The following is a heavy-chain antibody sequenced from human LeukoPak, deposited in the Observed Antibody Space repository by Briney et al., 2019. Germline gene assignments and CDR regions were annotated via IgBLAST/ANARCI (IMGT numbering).Heavy chain of an antibody. V-gene: IGHV4-34*01. CDR3: ARGAVAGTVLTWYYYGMDV. CDR1: GGSFSGHY. CDR2: INHSGST. J-gene: IGHJ6*02. D-gene: IGHD6-19*01. Sequence: SETLSLTCAVYGGSFSGHYWSWIRQPPGKGLEWIGEINHSGSTNYNPSLKSRVTISVDTSKNQFSLKLSSVTAADTAVYYCARGAVAGTVLTWYYYGMDVWGQGTTVTVSS.